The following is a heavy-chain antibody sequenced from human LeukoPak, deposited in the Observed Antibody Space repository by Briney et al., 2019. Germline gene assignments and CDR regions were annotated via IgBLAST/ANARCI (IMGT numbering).Heavy chain of an antibody. V-gene: IGHV3-53*01. CDR2: IYSGGST. J-gene: IGHJ4*02. CDR3: ARTKSTLWPAAISDY. Sequence: GGSLRLSCAASGFTVSSNYMSWVRQAPGEGLEWVSVIYSGGSTYYADSVKGRFTISRDNSKNTLYLQMNSLRAEDTAVYYCARTKSTLWPAAISDYWGQGTLVTVSS. D-gene: IGHD2-2*01. CDR1: GFTVSSNY.